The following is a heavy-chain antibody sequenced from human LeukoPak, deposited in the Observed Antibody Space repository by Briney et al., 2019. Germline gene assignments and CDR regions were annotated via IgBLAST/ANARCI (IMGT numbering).Heavy chain of an antibody. CDR1: GFTFSNYW. CDR3: ASLYVWESDLDY. CDR2: IKHDGSER. Sequence: GGSLRLSCAASGFTFSNYWMSWVRQAPGKGLEWVASIKHDGSERYYVDSVGGRFTISRDNAKKSLFLEMNSLRAEDTAVYHCASLYVWESDLDYWGQGTLVTVSS. V-gene: IGHV3-7*05. D-gene: IGHD3-16*02. J-gene: IGHJ4*02.